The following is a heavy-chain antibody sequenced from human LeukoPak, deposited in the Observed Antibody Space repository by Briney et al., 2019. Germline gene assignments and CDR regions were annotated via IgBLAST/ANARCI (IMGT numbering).Heavy chain of an antibody. CDR2: FYGSGGST. CDR1: GFTFSSFA. V-gene: IGHV3-23*01. Sequence: GGSLRLSCAASGFTFSSFAMSWVRQAPGKGLEWVSGFYGSGGSTYYADSVKGRFTISRDNSKNTLYLQMNSLRAEDSAVYYCATLGGNSFDYWGQGTLVTVSS. CDR3: ATLGGNSFDY. J-gene: IGHJ4*02. D-gene: IGHD2-15*01.